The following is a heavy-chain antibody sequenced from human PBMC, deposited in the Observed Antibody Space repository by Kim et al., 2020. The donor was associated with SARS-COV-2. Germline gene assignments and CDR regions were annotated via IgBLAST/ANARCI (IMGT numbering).Heavy chain of an antibody. Sequence: GGSLRLSCAASGFTFSSYGMHWVRQAPGKGLEWVAVISYDGSNKYYADSVKGRFTISRDNSKNTLYLQMNSLRAEDTAVYYCAKDGGSYYPRAWGQGTLV. V-gene: IGHV3-30*18. D-gene: IGHD1-26*01. CDR3: AKDGGSYYPRA. CDR1: GFTFSSYG. CDR2: ISYDGSNK. J-gene: IGHJ5*02.